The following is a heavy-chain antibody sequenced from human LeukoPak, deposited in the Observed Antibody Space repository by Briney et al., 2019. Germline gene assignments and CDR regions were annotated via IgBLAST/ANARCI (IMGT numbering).Heavy chain of an antibody. D-gene: IGHD6-25*01. CDR1: GYSFSNYW. CDR2: IYPGDSDT. CDR3: ARLSGSNWLDP. J-gene: IGHJ5*02. Sequence: GESLKISCKGSGYSFSNYWIAWVRQMPGKGLEWMGIIYPGDSDTRYSPSFQGQVTISADKSVGTTYLQWSSLKASDTAMYYCARLSGSNWLDPWGQGTLVTVSS. V-gene: IGHV5-51*01.